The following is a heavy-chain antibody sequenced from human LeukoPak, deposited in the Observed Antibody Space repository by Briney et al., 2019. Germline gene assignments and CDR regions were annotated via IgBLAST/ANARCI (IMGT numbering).Heavy chain of an antibody. V-gene: IGHV4-34*01. Sequence: SETLSLTCAVYGGSFRGYYWSWIRQPPGKGLEWIGEINHSGRTNYNPSLKSRVTISVDTSKNQFSLKLSSVTAADTAVYYCARDRKRAGPFDYWGQGTLVTVSS. CDR2: INHSGRT. CDR1: GGSFRGYY. J-gene: IGHJ4*02. CDR3: ARDRKRAGPFDY. D-gene: IGHD6-19*01.